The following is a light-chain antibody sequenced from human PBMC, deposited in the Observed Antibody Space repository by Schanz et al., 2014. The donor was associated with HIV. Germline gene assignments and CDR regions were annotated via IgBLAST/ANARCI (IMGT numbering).Light chain of an antibody. CDR1: QSVSTSY. Sequence: EIVMTQSPATLSVSLGERATLSCRASQSVSTSYFAWYQQKPGQAPRLLIYGASNRATGIPDRFSGSGSGTDFTLTISRLEPEDFAVYYCQQDGSSFGPGTKVEIK. J-gene: IGKJ3*01. CDR3: QQDGSS. CDR2: GAS. V-gene: IGKV3-20*01.